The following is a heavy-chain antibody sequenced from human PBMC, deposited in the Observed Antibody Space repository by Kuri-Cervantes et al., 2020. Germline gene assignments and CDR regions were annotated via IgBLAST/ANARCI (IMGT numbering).Heavy chain of an antibody. CDR2: IYHGGST. CDR3: ARDKYLDFDYTAD. J-gene: IGHJ4*02. D-gene: IGHD4-11*01. V-gene: IGHV4-4*02. Sequence: SETLSLTCVVSGGSISSSHWWTWVRQPPGKALEWIGEIYHGGSTNYNPSLKSRVTISVDKSKNQFSLKLSSVTAADTAVYYCARDKYLDFDYTADWGQGTLVTVSS. CDR1: GGSISSSHW.